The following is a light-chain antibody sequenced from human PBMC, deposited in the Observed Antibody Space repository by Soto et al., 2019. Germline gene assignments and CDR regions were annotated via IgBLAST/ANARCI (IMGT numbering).Light chain of an antibody. CDR2: GNT. CDR3: QSYDNSLSGYV. Sequence: QSVLTQPPSVSGAPGQRVTISCTGSSSNIGASYDVNWYQQLPGTAPKLLIYGNTNRPSGVPDRFSGSKSGTSASLAITGLQAFDEADYYCQSYDNSLSGYVFGTGTKLTVL. V-gene: IGLV1-40*01. CDR1: SSNIGASYD. J-gene: IGLJ1*01.